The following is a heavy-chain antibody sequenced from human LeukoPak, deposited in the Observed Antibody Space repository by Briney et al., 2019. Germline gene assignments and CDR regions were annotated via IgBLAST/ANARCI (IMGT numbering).Heavy chain of an antibody. D-gene: IGHD3-10*01. CDR2: MSYSGSA. CDR3: ARLWFGELSVWFDP. Sequence: SETLSLTCTVSGGSISSSSYSWGWIRQPPGKGLEWIVSMSYSGSAYYNPSLKSRVTMSVDTSNNQFSLNLNSVTAADTAVYYCARLWFGELSVWFDPWGQGTLVTVSS. V-gene: IGHV4-39*01. CDR1: GGSISSSSYS. J-gene: IGHJ5*02.